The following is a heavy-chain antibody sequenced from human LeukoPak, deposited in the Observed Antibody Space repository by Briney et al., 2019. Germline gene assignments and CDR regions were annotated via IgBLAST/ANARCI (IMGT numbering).Heavy chain of an antibody. CDR1: GFTFSDAW. CDR3: TADVPTMVAQIDY. V-gene: IGHV3-15*01. CDR2: IKSKSAGGTT. Sequence: GESLRLSCAATGFTFSDAWMTWLRQAPGKGLEWVGRIKSKSAGGTTEYAAPVKGRFTISRDDSKDTLFLQMNSLKTEDTAMYYCTADVPTMVAQIDYWGQGTRVTVSS. D-gene: IGHD4/OR15-4a*01. J-gene: IGHJ4*02.